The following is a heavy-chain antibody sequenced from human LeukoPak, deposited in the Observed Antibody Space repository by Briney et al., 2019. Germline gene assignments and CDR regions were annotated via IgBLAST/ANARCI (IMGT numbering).Heavy chain of an antibody. CDR3: ARGTYYYDSSGYYWFDP. V-gene: IGHV1-18*01. J-gene: IGHJ5*02. CDR1: GYTFTSYG. Sequence: ASVKVSCKASGYTFTSYGISWVRQAPGQGLEWMGWISAYNGNTNYAQKFQGRVTITRDTSATTAYMELSSLRSEDTAVYYCARGTYYYDSSGYYWFDPWGQGTLVTVSS. D-gene: IGHD3-22*01. CDR2: ISAYNGNT.